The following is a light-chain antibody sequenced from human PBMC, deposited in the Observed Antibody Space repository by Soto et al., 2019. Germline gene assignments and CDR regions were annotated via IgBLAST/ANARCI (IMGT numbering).Light chain of an antibody. CDR2: GAS. CDR1: QSVGSN. Sequence: EIVMTQSPATLSVSPGERATLSCRASQSVGSNLAWYQQKPGQAPRLLIYGASTRATGIPARFSGSGSGTEVTLTISSLQSEDFAVYYCQQCDNWLRTFGQGTKVEIK. V-gene: IGKV3-15*01. J-gene: IGKJ1*01. CDR3: QQCDNWLRT.